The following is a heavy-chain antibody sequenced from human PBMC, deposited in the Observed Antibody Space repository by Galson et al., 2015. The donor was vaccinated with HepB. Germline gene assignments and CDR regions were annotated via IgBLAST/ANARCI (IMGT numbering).Heavy chain of an antibody. Sequence: SLRLSCAASGFTFSSYGMHWVRQAPGKGLEWVAVISYDGSNKYYADSVKGRFTISRDNSKNTLYLQMNSLRAEDTAVYYCAKILKDAMGYYYYGMDVWGQGTTVTVSS. CDR2: ISYDGSNK. D-gene: IGHD2-2*01. V-gene: IGHV3-30*18. CDR1: GFTFSSYG. J-gene: IGHJ6*02. CDR3: AKILKDAMGYYYYGMDV.